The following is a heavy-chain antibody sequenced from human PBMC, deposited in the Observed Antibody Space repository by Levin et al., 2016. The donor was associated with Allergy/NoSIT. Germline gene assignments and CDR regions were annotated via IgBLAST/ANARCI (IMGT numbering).Heavy chain of an antibody. J-gene: IGHJ6*03. CDR3: ARDYFGSGGFVFPYYYMDV. Sequence: ASVKVSCKASGYTFIAYYIHYVRQAPGQGLEWMGWINPDGGDTNFSPKFRGRVSMTRDTSISTAYMELNRLTSDDTAVYYCARDYFGSGGFVFPYYYMDVWGKGTTVTVSS. CDR1: GYTFIAYY. CDR2: INPDGGDT. D-gene: IGHD3-10*01. V-gene: IGHV1-2*02.